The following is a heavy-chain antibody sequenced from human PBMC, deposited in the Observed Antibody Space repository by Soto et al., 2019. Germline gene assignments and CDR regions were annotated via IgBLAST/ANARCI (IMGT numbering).Heavy chain of an antibody. CDR2: ISSSSSTI. CDR3: ARYEVDY. CDR1: GFTFSSYS. D-gene: IGHD3-3*01. J-gene: IGHJ4*02. Sequence: EVQLVESGGGLVQPGGSLRLSCAASGFTFSSYSMNWVRQAPGKGLEWVSYISSSSSTIYYADSVKSRFTISRDSAKNSLYLQMDSLRAEETAVYYCARYEVDYWGQGTLVTVAS. V-gene: IGHV3-48*01.